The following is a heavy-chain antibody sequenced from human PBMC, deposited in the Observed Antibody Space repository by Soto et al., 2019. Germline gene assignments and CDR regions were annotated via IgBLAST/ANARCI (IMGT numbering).Heavy chain of an antibody. J-gene: IGHJ3*02. V-gene: IGHV1-69*13. CDR2: IIPIFGTA. CDR3: AREGFANYYDSSGYSPYDAYDI. Sequence: SVKVSCKASGGTFSSYAISWVRQAPGQGLEWMGGIIPIFGTANYAQKFQGRVTITADESTSTAYMELSSLRSEDTAVYYCAREGFANYYDSSGYSPYDAYDIWGQGTMVTVSS. CDR1: GGTFSSYA. D-gene: IGHD3-22*01.